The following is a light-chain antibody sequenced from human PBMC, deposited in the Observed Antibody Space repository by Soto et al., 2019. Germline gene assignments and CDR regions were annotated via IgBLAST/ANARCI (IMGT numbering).Light chain of an antibody. CDR1: QSISTW. CDR2: QAS. CDR3: QQYKSYST. Sequence: DIQMTQSPCTLSASVGDRVTITCRASQSISTWLAWYQQKPGKAPRFLMYQASTLENGVPPRFSGRGSGTEFTLTISNLQPDDFATYYCQQYKSYSTFGQGTKVDIK. J-gene: IGKJ2*01. V-gene: IGKV1-5*03.